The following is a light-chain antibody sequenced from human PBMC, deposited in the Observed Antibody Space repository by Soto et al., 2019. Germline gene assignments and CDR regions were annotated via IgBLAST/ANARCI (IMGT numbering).Light chain of an antibody. J-gene: IGLJ3*02. CDR3: QSYDKDCNWV. Sequence: QSVLTQPPSVSGAPGQRVTISCTGSGSNIGAGYDVHWYQHVPGTAPRLVIYENIKRPSGVPGRFSASKAGASASLAIAGLQEEAEAVYYCQSYDKDCNWVFGGGTKVTVL. V-gene: IGLV1-40*01. CDR2: ENI. CDR1: GSNIGAGYD.